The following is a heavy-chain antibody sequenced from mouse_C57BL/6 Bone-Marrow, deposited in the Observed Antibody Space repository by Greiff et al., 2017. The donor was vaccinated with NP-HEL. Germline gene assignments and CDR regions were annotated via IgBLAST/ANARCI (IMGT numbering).Heavy chain of an antibody. J-gene: IGHJ1*03. D-gene: IGHD1-1*01. V-gene: IGHV1-81*01. CDR1: GYTFTSYG. CDR3: ARESLLRGYWYFDV. CDR2: IYPRSGNT. Sequence: VQLQQSGAELARPGASVKLSCKASGYTFTSYGISWVKQRTGQGLEWIGEIYPRSGNTYYNEKFKGKATLTADKSSSTAYMELRSLTSEDSAVYFCARESLLRGYWYFDVWGTGTTVTVSS.